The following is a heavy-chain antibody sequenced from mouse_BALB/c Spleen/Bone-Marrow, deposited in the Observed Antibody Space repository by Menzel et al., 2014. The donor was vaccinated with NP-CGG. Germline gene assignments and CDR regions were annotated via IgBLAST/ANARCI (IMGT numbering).Heavy chain of an antibody. CDR3: ARRDGYLFAY. Sequence: QVQLQQSGPGLVQPSQSLSITCTVSGFFLTSYGVHWVRQSPGKGLEWLGVIWSDGSTDYNAAFLSRLNISKDNSKSQIFLKMNSLQPNDTAIYFCARRDGYLFAYWGQGTLVTVSA. J-gene: IGHJ3*01. CDR1: GFFLTSYG. D-gene: IGHD2-3*01. CDR2: IWSDGST. V-gene: IGHV2-2*02.